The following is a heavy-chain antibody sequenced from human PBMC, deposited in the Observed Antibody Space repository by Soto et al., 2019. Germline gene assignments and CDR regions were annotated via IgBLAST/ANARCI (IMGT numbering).Heavy chain of an antibody. CDR3: ARHGGLERPTGDYYYSGMDV. Sequence: GESLKISCKGSGYSCTSYWIGWVRQIRGKGLEWMWIMYPGDSDTRYSPSFQGQVTISEDKSISTAYLQWSSLKASDNAMYYCARHGGLERPTGDYYYSGMDVWGQGTTVTVSS. CDR2: MYPGDSDT. J-gene: IGHJ6*02. D-gene: IGHD1-1*01. CDR1: GYSCTSYW. V-gene: IGHV5-51*01.